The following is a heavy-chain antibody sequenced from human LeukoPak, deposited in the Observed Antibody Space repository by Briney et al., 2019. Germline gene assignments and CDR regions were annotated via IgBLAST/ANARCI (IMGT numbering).Heavy chain of an antibody. D-gene: IGHD1-26*01. J-gene: IGHJ4*02. CDR3: AREESIGRYQFLHDY. V-gene: IGHV1-18*01. CDR1: GYTFIRNG. Sequence: GASVKVSCKASGYTFIRNGISWVRQAPGQGLEWMGWISPYNENRKYLQKLQGRVTLSTDTSTSTAYMELRSLTSDDTAVYYCAREESIGRYQFLHDYWGQGTLATVSS. CDR2: ISPYNENR.